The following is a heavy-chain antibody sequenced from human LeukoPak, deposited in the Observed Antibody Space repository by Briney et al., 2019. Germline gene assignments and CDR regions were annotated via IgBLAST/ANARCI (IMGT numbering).Heavy chain of an antibody. D-gene: IGHD3-22*01. CDR1: GFTVSSNY. V-gene: IGHV3-53*01. CDR3: ARATTMIVNFDY. Sequence: GGSLRLSCAASGFTVSSNYMSWVRQAPGKGLEWVSVIYSGGSTYYADSVKGRFTISGNNSKNTLYLQMNSLRAEDTAVYYCARATTMIVNFDYWGQGTLVTVSS. CDR2: IYSGGST. J-gene: IGHJ4*02.